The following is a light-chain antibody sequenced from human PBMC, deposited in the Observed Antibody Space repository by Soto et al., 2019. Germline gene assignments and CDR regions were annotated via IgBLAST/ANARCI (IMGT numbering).Light chain of an antibody. CDR1: QSVSSY. CDR3: QQRSNWPRYT. CDR2: DAS. J-gene: IGKJ2*01. V-gene: IGKV3-11*01. Sequence: EIVLTQSPATLSLSPGERATLSCRASQSVSSYLAGYQQKPGQAPRLLIYDASNRATGIPARFSGSGSGTDFTLTISSLEPEDVAVYYCQQRSNWPRYTFGQGTKLEIK.